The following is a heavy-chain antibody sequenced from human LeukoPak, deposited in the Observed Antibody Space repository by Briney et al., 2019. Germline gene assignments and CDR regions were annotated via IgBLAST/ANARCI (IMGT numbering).Heavy chain of an antibody. J-gene: IGHJ4*02. D-gene: IGHD3-22*01. CDR2: INPSGGST. CDR1: GYTFTSFY. V-gene: IGHV1-46*01. CDR3: ARGYYDSSGYDPGLGY. Sequence: GASVKVSCKASGYTFTSFYMQWVRQAPGQGLEWMGIINPSGGSTNYAQKFQGRVSMTRDTSTSTVYMELSSLRSVDTAMYWCARGYYDSSGYDPGLGYWDQGTLVTVSS.